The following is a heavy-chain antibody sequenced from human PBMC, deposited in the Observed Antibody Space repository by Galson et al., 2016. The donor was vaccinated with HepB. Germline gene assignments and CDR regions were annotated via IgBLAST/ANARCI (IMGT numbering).Heavy chain of an antibody. CDR3: AKARSTNAYKVFDY. D-gene: IGHD5-24*01. CDR2: IGWNSAYI. Sequence: SLRLSCAAPGFTFDDYAMHWVRQTPGKGLEWVSGIGWNSAYIDYADSVKGRFTISRDNAKNSLYLQMDSLRPEDTALYYCAKARSTNAYKVFDYWGQGILVAVSS. J-gene: IGHJ4*02. V-gene: IGHV3-9*01. CDR1: GFTFDDYA.